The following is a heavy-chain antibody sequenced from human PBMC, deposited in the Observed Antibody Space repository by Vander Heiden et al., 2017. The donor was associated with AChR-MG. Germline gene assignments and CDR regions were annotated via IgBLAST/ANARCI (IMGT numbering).Heavy chain of an antibody. CDR2: IRSKAYGGTT. Sequence: EVQLVESGGGLVQPGRSLSLSCTASGFTFGDYAMSWVRQAPGKGLEWVGFIRSKAYGGTTEYAASVKGRFTISRDDSKSIAYLQMNSLKTEDTAVYYCTRDPAYAPAEYFQHWGQGTLVTVSS. CDR1: GFTFGDYA. CDR3: TRDPAYAPAEYFQH. D-gene: IGHD2-2*01. J-gene: IGHJ1*01. V-gene: IGHV3-49*04.